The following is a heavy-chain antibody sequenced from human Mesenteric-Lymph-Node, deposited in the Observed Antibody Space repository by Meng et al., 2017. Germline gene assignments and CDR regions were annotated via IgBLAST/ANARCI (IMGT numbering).Heavy chain of an antibody. D-gene: IGHD3-22*01. CDR2: VFPGGSF. CDR3: ARENDSTGFYYDY. Sequence: LRLSCTVSGGSISSGDYYWNWIRQPAGKGLEWIGRVFPGGSFNYNPSLRSRVAMSVDTSKNQLSLRLNSVTAADTALYYCARENDSTGFYYDYWGQGTLVTVSS. CDR1: GGSISSGDYY. J-gene: IGHJ4*02. V-gene: IGHV4-61*02.